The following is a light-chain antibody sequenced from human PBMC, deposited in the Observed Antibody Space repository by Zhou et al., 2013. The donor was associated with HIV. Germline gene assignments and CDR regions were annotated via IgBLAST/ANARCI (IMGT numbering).Light chain of an antibody. V-gene: IGKV1-9*01. CDR3: QQLNSYPIT. CDR2: AAS. J-gene: IGKJ5*01. CDR1: QAISSH. Sequence: DIQLTQSPSFLPASVGDRVTITCRASQAISSHLTWYQQRPGKAPKLLIYAASTLQSGVPLRFSGSGSGTEFTLTISSLQPEDFATYYCQQLNSYPITFGQGTRLEIK.